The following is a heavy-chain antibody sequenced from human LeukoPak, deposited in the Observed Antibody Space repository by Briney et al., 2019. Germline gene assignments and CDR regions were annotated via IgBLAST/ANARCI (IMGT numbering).Heavy chain of an antibody. V-gene: IGHV3-30*04. CDR2: ISYDGSYK. CDR3: AKDTDSSGYYSGYFDY. Sequence: PGGSLRLSCAASGFTFSSYAIHWVRQAPGKGLEWVAFISYDGSYKYYADSVKGRFTISRDNSKNTVYLQMNSLRVEDTALYYCAKDTDSSGYYSGYFDYWGQGNLVTVSS. D-gene: IGHD3-22*01. CDR1: GFTFSSYA. J-gene: IGHJ4*02.